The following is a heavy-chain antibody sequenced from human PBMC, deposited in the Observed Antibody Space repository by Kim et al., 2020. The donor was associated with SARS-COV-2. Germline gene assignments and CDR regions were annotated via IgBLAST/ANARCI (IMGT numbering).Heavy chain of an antibody. CDR3: AKDKTYYDFWSGYYTPDY. D-gene: IGHD3-3*01. J-gene: IGHJ4*02. CDR1: GFTFGDYA. Sequence: GGSLRLSCAASGFTFGDYAMHWVRQAPGKGLEWVSGISWNRGSIGYADPVKGRFTISRDNAKNSLYLQMNSLRAEDTALYYCAKDKTYYDFWSGYYTPDYWGQGTLVTVSS. CDR2: ISWNRGSI. V-gene: IGHV3-9*01.